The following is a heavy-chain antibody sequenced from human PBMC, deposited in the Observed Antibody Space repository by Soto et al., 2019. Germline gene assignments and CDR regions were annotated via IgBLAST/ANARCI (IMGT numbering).Heavy chain of an antibody. D-gene: IGHD1-26*01. J-gene: IGHJ6*02. CDR2: IGPSDSYT. CDR1: GYSFTSYW. CDR3: ASHNSRDYYYGMDV. V-gene: IGHV5-10-1*01. Sequence: LGESLKISCKGSGYSFTSYWISWVRQMPGKGLEWMGRIGPSDSYTNYSPSFQGHVTISADKSISTAYLQWSSLKASDTAMYYCASHNSRDYYYGMDVWGQGTTVTVSS.